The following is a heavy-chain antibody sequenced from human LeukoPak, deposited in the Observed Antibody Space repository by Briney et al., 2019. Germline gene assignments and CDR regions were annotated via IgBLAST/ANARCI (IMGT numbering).Heavy chain of an antibody. CDR3: TTGDRYCTGGSCYFYAFHS. D-gene: IGHD2-15*01. CDR2: IKSKTDGGTT. J-gene: IGHJ3*02. V-gene: IGHV3-15*01. Sequence: GGSLRLSCAACGFTFINAWMSWVRQAPGKELEWVGLIKSKTDGGTTDYAAPVKGRFTISRDDSKNTLFLQVNGLKTEDTAVYYCTTGDRYCTGGSCYFYAFHSWGQGTRVTVSS. CDR1: GFTFINAW.